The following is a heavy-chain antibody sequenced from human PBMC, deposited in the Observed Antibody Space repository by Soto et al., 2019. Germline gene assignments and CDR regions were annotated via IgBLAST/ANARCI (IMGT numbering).Heavy chain of an antibody. J-gene: IGHJ6*02. CDR2: ISWNSGSI. Sequence: PGGSLRLSCAASGFTFDDYAMHWVRQAPGKGLEWVSGISWNSGSIGYADSVKGRFTISRDNAKNSLYLQMNSLRAEDTALHYCAKGTPYYDILTGYYSYYYYYGMDVWGQGTTVTVSS. CDR3: AKGTPYYDILTGYYSYYYYYGMDV. V-gene: IGHV3-9*01. CDR1: GFTFDDYA. D-gene: IGHD3-9*01.